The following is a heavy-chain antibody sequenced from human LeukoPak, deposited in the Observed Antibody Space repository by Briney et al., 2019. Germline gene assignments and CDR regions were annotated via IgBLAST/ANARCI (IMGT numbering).Heavy chain of an antibody. J-gene: IGHJ4*02. CDR3: ARGVGY. Sequence: PSETLSLTCAVYGGSFSGYYWSWIRQPPGKGLEWIGRIYTSGSTNYNPSLKSRVTISVDTSKNQFSLKLSSVTAADTAVYYCARGVGYWGQGTLVTVSS. CDR2: IYTSGST. V-gene: IGHV4-4*08. CDR1: GGSFSGYY.